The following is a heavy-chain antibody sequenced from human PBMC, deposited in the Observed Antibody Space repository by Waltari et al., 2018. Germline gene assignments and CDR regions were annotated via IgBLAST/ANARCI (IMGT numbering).Heavy chain of an antibody. CDR3: ARAGYCSGGSCYYYYGMDV. CDR2: IYSGGST. J-gene: IGHJ6*02. CDR1: GFTVSSNY. Sequence: EVQLVESGGGLIQPGGSLRLSCAASGFTVSSNYMSWVRQAPGKGLEWVSVIYSGGSTYYADSGKGRFTISRDNSKKTLYLQMNSLRAEDTAVYYCARAGYCSGGSCYYYYGMDVWGQGTTVTVSS. D-gene: IGHD2-15*01. V-gene: IGHV3-53*01.